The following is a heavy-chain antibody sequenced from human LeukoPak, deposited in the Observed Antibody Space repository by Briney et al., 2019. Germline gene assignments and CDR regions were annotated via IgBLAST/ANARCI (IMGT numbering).Heavy chain of an antibody. CDR2: IKQDGSEK. CDR3: ARDLNWETY. CDR1: GFSFSNYW. V-gene: IGHV3-7*01. J-gene: IGHJ4*02. Sequence: GGSLRLSCAASGFSFSNYWMSWVRQAPGKGLEWVANIKQDGSEKFYLDSVKGRFTISRDNAKNSVFLHMNSLRGEDTAVYYCARDLNWETYWGQGTLVSVSS. D-gene: IGHD7-27*01.